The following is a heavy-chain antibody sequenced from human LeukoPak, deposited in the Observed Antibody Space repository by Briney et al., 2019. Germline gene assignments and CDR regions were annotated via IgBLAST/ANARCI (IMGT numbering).Heavy chain of an antibody. CDR3: ARDLFVDGSGSFDY. Sequence: ASVKVSCKASGGTFSSYAISWVRQAPGQGLEWMGRIIPILGIANYAQKFQGRVTITADKSTSTAYMELSSLGSEDTAVYYCARDLFVDGSGSFDYWGQGTLVTVSS. D-gene: IGHD3-10*01. J-gene: IGHJ4*02. CDR1: GGTFSSYA. V-gene: IGHV1-69*04. CDR2: IIPILGIA.